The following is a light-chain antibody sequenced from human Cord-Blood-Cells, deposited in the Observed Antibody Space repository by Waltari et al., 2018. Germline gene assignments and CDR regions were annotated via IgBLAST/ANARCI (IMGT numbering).Light chain of an antibody. CDR1: SGSIASNY. V-gene: IGLV6-57*01. CDR2: EDN. Sequence: NFMLTQPHSVSESPGKTVTISCNRSSGSIASNYVRWYQQRPGSSPTTVIYEDNQRPSGVPDRFSDSIDSSSNSASLTISGLKTEDEADYYCQSYDSSNWVFGGGTKLTVL. CDR3: QSYDSSNWV. J-gene: IGLJ3*02.